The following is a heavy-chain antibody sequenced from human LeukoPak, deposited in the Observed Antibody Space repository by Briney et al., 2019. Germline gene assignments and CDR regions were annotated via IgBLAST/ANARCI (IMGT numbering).Heavy chain of an antibody. CDR2: IKSDESDK. CDR1: GFTFSNYG. J-gene: IGHJ4*02. D-gene: IGHD6-13*01. Sequence: SGGSLRLSCTSSGFTFSNYGIHWVRQAPGKGLEWVSFIKSDESDKHYADSVKGRFTISRDNSKNTLYLQMNSLRAEDTAVYYCARAKSSSWYSPDYWGQGTLATVSS. CDR3: ARAKSSSWYSPDY. V-gene: IGHV3-33*05.